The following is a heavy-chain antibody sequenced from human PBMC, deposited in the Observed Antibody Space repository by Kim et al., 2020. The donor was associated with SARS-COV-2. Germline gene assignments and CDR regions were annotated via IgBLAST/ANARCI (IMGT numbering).Heavy chain of an antibody. D-gene: IGHD3-10*01. Sequence: KSRVTISGDTSKNQFTRKLSSVTAADTAVYYCARVQAGLLWFGEFVYFDYWGQGTLVTVSS. V-gene: IGHV4-34*01. CDR3: ARVQAGLLWFGEFVYFDY. J-gene: IGHJ4*02.